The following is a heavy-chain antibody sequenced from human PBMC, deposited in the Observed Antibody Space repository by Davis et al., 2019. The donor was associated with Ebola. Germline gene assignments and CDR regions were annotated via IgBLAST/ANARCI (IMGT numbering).Heavy chain of an antibody. CDR3: ARDGENYSDLDY. D-gene: IGHD3-10*01. Sequence: PGGSLRLSCAASGFTFSSYWMNWVRQAPGKGLEWVANIMQDGSEKYYVDSVKGRFTISRDNAKNTLFLQMNSLRAEDTAVYYCARDGENYSDLDYWGQGTLVTVSS. J-gene: IGHJ4*02. CDR1: GFTFSSYW. CDR2: IMQDGSEK. V-gene: IGHV3-7*01.